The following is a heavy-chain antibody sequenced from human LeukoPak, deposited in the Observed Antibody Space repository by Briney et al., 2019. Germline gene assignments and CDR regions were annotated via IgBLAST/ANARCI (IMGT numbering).Heavy chain of an antibody. D-gene: IGHD3-22*01. CDR2: IYYSGST. V-gene: IGHV4-61*01. J-gene: IGHJ3*02. Sequence: SETLSLTCTVSGGSVSSGSYYWSWIRQPPGKGLEWIGYIYYSGSTNYNPSLKSRVTISVDTSKNQFSLKLSSVTAADTAVYYCARGVYYYDSSNAFDIWGQGTMVTVSS. CDR1: GGSVSSGSYY. CDR3: ARGVYYYDSSNAFDI.